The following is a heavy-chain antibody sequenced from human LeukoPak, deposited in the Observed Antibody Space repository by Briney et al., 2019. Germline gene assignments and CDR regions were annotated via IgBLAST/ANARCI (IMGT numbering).Heavy chain of an antibody. V-gene: IGHV3-21*01. CDR3: ARARRADLRFGEAFRHSKAVRAFDI. Sequence: GGSLRLSCAVSGLTFSTYTMNWVRQAPGKGLEWVSSISSSSNYIYYADSVRGRFTISRDNAKTSLSLQMNSLRAEDTAVFYCARARRADLRFGEAFRHSKAVRAFDIWGQGTMVTVSS. D-gene: IGHD3-10*01. J-gene: IGHJ3*02. CDR2: ISSSSNYI. CDR1: GLTFSTYT.